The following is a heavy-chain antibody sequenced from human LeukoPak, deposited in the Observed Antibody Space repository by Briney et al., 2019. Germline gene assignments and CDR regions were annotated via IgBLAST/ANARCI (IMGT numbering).Heavy chain of an antibody. J-gene: IGHJ4*03. Sequence: SETLSLTCAVYGGSFSGYYWSWVRQPPGKGLEWIGEINHSGSTNYNPSLKSRVTISVDTSKNQFSLKLSSVTAADTAVYYCARLRWYYDSSGCYSDYWGQGTLVTVSS. D-gene: IGHD3-22*01. CDR2: INHSGST. CDR3: ARLRWYYDSSGCYSDY. CDR1: GGSFSGYY. V-gene: IGHV4-34*01.